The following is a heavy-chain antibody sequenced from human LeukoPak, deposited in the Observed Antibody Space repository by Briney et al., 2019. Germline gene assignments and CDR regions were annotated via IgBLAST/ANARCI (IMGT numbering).Heavy chain of an antibody. V-gene: IGHV4-59*01. Sequence: SETLSLTCTVSGGSISSYYWSWIRPPPGKGLEWIGYIYYSGSTNYNPSLKSRVTISVDTSKNQSSLKLSSVTAADTAVYYCAREPYGDYNPHFDYWGQGTLVTVSS. D-gene: IGHD4-17*01. J-gene: IGHJ4*02. CDR1: GGSISSYY. CDR3: AREPYGDYNPHFDY. CDR2: IYYSGST.